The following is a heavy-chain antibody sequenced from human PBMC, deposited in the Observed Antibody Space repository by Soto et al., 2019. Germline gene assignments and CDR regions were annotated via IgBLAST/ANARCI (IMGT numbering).Heavy chain of an antibody. CDR3: AKDLSIGYCSGGSCYPGPYAFDI. J-gene: IGHJ3*02. CDR1: GFTFSSYA. D-gene: IGHD2-15*01. Sequence: GGSLRLSCAASGFTFSSYAMGWVRQAPGKGLEWVSAISGSGGSTYYADSVKGRFTISRDNSKNTLYLQMNSLRAEDTAVYYCAKDLSIGYCSGGSCYPGPYAFDIWGQGTMVTV. CDR2: ISGSGGST. V-gene: IGHV3-23*01.